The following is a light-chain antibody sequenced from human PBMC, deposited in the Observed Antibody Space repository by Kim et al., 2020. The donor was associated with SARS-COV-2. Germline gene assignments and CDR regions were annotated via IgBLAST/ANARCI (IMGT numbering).Light chain of an antibody. Sequence: SASVGDRVTITCRSSQSVYNWIAWYQHKPGKAPNLLIYDASTLESGIPSRFSGSGYGTEFILTINSLHPDDFATYYCQQYNTYPHTFGQGTKLEI. CDR1: QSVYNW. V-gene: IGKV1-5*01. CDR2: DAS. J-gene: IGKJ2*01. CDR3: QQYNTYPHT.